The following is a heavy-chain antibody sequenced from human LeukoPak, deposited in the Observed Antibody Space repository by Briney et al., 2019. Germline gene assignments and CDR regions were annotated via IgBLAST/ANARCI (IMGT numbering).Heavy chain of an antibody. Sequence: PGGSLRLSCAASGFTFSNYAMSWVRQPPGKGLEWVSSISGTAETTYYADSVKGRSTISRDNSENTLYLQIDSLRVEDTALYYCATGFRGTEYWGQGTLVTVSS. CDR3: ATGFRGTEY. CDR1: GFTFSNYA. CDR2: ISGTAETT. V-gene: IGHV3-23*01. J-gene: IGHJ4*02. D-gene: IGHD1-26*01.